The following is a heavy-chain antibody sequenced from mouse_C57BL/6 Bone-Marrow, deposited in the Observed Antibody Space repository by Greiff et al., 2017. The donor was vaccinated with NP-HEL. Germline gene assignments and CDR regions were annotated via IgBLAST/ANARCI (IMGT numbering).Heavy chain of an antibody. CDR2: IYPGDGDT. Sequence: QVQLQQSGPELVKPGASVKISCKASGYAFSSSWMNWVKQRPGKGLEWIGRIYPGDGDTNYNGKFKGKATLTADKSSSTAYMQLSSLTSEDSAVYFCANFYGNYGYFDVWGTGTTVTVSS. D-gene: IGHD2-1*01. J-gene: IGHJ1*03. CDR3: ANFYGNYGYFDV. V-gene: IGHV1-82*01. CDR1: GYAFSSSW.